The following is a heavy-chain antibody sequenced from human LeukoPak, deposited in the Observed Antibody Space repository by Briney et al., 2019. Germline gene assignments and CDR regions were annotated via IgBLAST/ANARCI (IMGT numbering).Heavy chain of an antibody. CDR1: GGSVSSSNYY. CDR2: IYHTGRT. CDR3: ASLGYRGFDY. D-gene: IGHD5-24*01. Sequence: SETLSLTCTVSGGSVSSSNYYWGWIRQPPGKGLEWIGSIYHTGRTYYNPSLKSRVTISVDTSKNQFSLKLSSVTAADTAVYYCASLGYRGFDYWGQGTLVTVSS. V-gene: IGHV4-39*07. J-gene: IGHJ4*02.